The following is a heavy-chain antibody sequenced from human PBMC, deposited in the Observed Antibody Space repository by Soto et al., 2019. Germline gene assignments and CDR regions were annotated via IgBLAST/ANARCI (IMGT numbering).Heavy chain of an antibody. CDR2: ISGYNGNT. D-gene: IGHD3-3*01. CDR3: ARGSRLFGVVIFQHYDMDV. J-gene: IGHJ6*02. Sequence: QVQLVQSGTEVKKPGASVKVSCKASGYTFSSYGISWVRQAPGQGLEWMGWISGYNGNTKYAQKLQGRVTMTTDTSTSTADVELRSLRSDDTAVYYWARGSRLFGVVIFQHYDMDVWGQGTTVTVSS. CDR1: GYTFSSYG. V-gene: IGHV1-18*01.